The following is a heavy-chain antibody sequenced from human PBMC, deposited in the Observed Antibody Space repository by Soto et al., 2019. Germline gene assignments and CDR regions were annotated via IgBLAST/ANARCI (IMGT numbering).Heavy chain of an antibody. CDR2: ISSSSSTI. CDR3: ARGRYFDWLLPHDY. D-gene: IGHD3-9*01. J-gene: IGHJ4*02. Sequence: PGGSLRLSCAASGFTFSGYWMGWVRQAPGKGLEWVSYISSSSSTIYYADSVKGRFTISRDNAKNSLYLQMNSLRAEDTAVYYCARGRYFDWLLPHDYWGQGTLVTVSS. CDR1: GFTFSGYW. V-gene: IGHV3-48*01.